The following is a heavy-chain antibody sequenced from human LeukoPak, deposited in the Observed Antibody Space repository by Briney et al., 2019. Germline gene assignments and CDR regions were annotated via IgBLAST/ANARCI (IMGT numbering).Heavy chain of an antibody. Sequence: ASVTVSFTASGGTFSIYAISWVRQAPGQGLEWMGRIIPILGIANYAQKFQGRVTITADKSTSTAYMELSSLRSEDTAVYYCASTKYSSGWYEPYFDYWGQGTLVTVSS. J-gene: IGHJ4*02. CDR1: GGTFSIYA. CDR3: ASTKYSSGWYEPYFDY. D-gene: IGHD6-19*01. CDR2: IIPILGIA. V-gene: IGHV1-69*04.